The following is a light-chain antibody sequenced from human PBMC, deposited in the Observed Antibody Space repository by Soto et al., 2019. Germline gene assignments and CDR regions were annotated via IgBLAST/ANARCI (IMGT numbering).Light chain of an antibody. CDR2: SNN. J-gene: IGLJ1*01. Sequence: QSVLTQPPSASGTPGQRVTISCSGSSSNIGSNTVNWYQQLPGTAPKLLIYSNNQRPSGVPDRFSGSKSGTSASLAISGLQSEDEADYYCAAWDDSRNGRFFGTGTKVTVL. V-gene: IGLV1-44*01. CDR3: AAWDDSRNGRF. CDR1: SSNIGSNT.